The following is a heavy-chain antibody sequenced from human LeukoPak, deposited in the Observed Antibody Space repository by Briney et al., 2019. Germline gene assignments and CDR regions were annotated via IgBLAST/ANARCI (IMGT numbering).Heavy chain of an antibody. Sequence: GGSLRLSCVASGFTFSSYAMSWVRQAPGKGLEWVSAISGSGGSTYYADSVKGRFTISRDNSKNTLYLQMNSLRAEDTAVYYCAKPLTVYYYYGMDVWGQGTTVTVSS. V-gene: IGHV3-23*01. CDR1: GFTFSSYA. CDR2: ISGSGGST. D-gene: IGHD1-14*01. J-gene: IGHJ6*02. CDR3: AKPLTVYYYYGMDV.